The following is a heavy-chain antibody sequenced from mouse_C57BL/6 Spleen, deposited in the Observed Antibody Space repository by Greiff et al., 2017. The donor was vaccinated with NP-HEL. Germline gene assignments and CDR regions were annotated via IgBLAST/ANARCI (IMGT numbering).Heavy chain of an antibody. D-gene: IGHD2-4*01. CDR3: ARTREIRGYFDY. CDR2: IYPGDGDT. Sequence: VQLQQSGPELVKPGASVKISCKASGYAFSSSWMNWVKQRPGKGLEWIGRIYPGDGDTNYNGKIKGKATLTADKSSSTAYMQLGRLTYEDSAICFYARTREIRGYFDYWGQGTTLTVSS. CDR1: GYAFSSSW. J-gene: IGHJ2*01. V-gene: IGHV1-82*01.